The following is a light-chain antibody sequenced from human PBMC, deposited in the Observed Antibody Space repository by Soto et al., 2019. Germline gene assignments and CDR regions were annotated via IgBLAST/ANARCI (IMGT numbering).Light chain of an antibody. CDR2: GAS. J-gene: IGKJ5*01. Sequence: EIVLTQSPGTLSLSPGERATLSCRASQSVSSSLAWYQQKPGQAPRLLIYGASTRATGIPARFSGSGSGTEFTLTINSLQSEDFAVYYCQQYNNWVTFGQGTRLEIK. V-gene: IGKV3-15*01. CDR3: QQYNNWVT. CDR1: QSVSSS.